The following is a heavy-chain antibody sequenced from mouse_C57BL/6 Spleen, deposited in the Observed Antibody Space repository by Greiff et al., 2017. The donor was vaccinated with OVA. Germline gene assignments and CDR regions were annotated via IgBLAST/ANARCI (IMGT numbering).Heavy chain of an antibody. CDR2: IYPGSGNT. CDR3: ARCPDYGESYYAMDY. J-gene: IGHJ4*01. Sequence: VQLKESGAELVRPGASVKLSCKASGYTFTDYYINWVKQRPGQGLEWIARIYPGSGNTYYNEKFKGKATLTAEKSSSTAYMQLSSLTSEDSAVYFCARCPDYGESYYAMDYWGQGTSVTVSS. CDR1: GYTFTDYY. V-gene: IGHV1-76*01. D-gene: IGHD2-4*01.